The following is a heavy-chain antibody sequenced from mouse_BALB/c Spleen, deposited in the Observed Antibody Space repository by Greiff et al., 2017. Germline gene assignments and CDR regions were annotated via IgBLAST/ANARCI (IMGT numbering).Heavy chain of an antibody. CDR2: IWSGGST. D-gene: IGHD1-1*01. CDR3: ARGAFITTVVALDY. CDR1: GFSLTSYG. V-gene: IGHV2-4-1*01. Sequence: VKLVESGPGLVQPSQSLSITCTVSGFSLTSYGVHWVRQSPGKGLEWLGVIWSGGSTDYNAAFISRLSISKDNSKSQVFFKMNSLQADDTAIYYCARGAFITTVVALDYWGQGTTLTVSS. J-gene: IGHJ2*01.